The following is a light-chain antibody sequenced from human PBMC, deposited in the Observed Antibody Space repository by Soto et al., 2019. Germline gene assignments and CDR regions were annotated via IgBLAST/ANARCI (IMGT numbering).Light chain of an antibody. CDR3: QQYNNWPFRLT. Sequence: EIVLTQSPAPLSVSPGERATLSCRSSQSVSSNLAWYQQKPGQAPRLLIYGASTRATGIPARFSGSGSGTEFTRTISSLQSEEFAVYYCQQYNNWPFRLTFCQGTRLEIK. CDR1: QSVSSN. V-gene: IGKV3-15*01. CDR2: GAS. J-gene: IGKJ5*01.